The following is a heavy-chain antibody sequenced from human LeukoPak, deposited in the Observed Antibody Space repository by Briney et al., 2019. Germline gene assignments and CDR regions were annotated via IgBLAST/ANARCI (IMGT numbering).Heavy chain of an antibody. Sequence: GGSLRLSCAASEFSFDNYAMSWVRQAPGKGLEWVSVISGSGYYSYYADSVKGRFTVSRDNSKTTLYLQMNSLRADDTAVYYCAKGGPTGSNYFDFWGQGTLVTVSS. D-gene: IGHD1-26*01. J-gene: IGHJ4*02. CDR2: ISGSGYYS. CDR3: AKGGPTGSNYFDF. V-gene: IGHV3-23*01. CDR1: EFSFDNYA.